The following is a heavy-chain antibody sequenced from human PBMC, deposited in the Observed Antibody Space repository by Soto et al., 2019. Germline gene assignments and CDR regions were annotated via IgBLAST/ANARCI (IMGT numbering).Heavy chain of an antibody. Sequence: QVQLQQWGAGLLKPSETLSLTCAVYGGSFSGYYWSWIRQPPGKGLEWIGEINHSGSTNYNPSLKSRVTISADTSKNQFSRKLSSVTAADTAVYYCARALKIFVVVSDSLNWFDPWCQGTMVTVSS. V-gene: IGHV4-34*01. CDR1: GGSFSGYY. D-gene: IGHD3-3*01. CDR2: INHSGST. J-gene: IGHJ5*02. CDR3: ARALKIFVVVSDSLNWFDP.